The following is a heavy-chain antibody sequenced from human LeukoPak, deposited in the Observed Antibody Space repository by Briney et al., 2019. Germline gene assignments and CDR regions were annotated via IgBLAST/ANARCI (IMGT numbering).Heavy chain of an antibody. Sequence: GGSLRLSCAASGFTFSSYDMHWVRQATGKGLEWVSAIGTAGDTYYPGSVKGRFTISRDNSKNLLYLQMNSLGAEDTAVYYCVRGGYSSFDYWGQGTLVTVSS. V-gene: IGHV3-13*01. CDR3: VRGGYSSFDY. J-gene: IGHJ4*02. CDR2: IGTAGDT. CDR1: GFTFSSYD. D-gene: IGHD3-10*01.